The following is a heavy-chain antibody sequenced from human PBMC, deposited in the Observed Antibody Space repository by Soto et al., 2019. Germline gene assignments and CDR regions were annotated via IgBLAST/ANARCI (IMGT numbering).Heavy chain of an antibody. CDR1: GVTFSSYW. Sequence: PGGSLRLSCAASGVTFSSYWMSWVRQAPGKGLEWVANIKQDGSEKYYVDSVKGRFTISRDNAKNSLYLQMNSLRAEDTAVYYCAREHSSGWDNWFDPWGQGPLVTVSS. CDR3: AREHSSGWDNWFDP. CDR2: IKQDGSEK. D-gene: IGHD6-19*01. V-gene: IGHV3-7*01. J-gene: IGHJ5*02.